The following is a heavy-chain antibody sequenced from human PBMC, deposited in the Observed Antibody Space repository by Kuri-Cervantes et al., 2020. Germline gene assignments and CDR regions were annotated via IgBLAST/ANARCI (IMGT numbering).Heavy chain of an antibody. CDR1: GFIFSIYA. CDR3: ARAGTMVRTRMDV. J-gene: IGHJ6*02. Sequence: GESLKISCAASGFIFSIYAMSWVRQAPGKGLEWVSAISGSGGSTYYADSVKGRFTISRDNSKNTLYLQMNSLRAEDTAVYYCARAGTMVRTRMDVWGQGTTVTVSS. CDR2: ISGSGGST. D-gene: IGHD3-10*01. V-gene: IGHV3-23*01.